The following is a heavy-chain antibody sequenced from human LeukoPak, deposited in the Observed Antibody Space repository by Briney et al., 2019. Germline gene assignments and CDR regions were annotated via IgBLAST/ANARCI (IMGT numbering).Heavy chain of an antibody. CDR3: AKVVVPATISDAFDI. J-gene: IGHJ3*02. Sequence: GGSLRLSCAASGFTFSSYAMSWVRQAPGKGLEWVSAISGSGGSTYYADSVKGWFTISRDNSKNTLYLQMNSLRAEDTAVYYCAKVVVPATISDAFDIWGQGTMVTVSS. CDR1: GFTFSSYA. CDR2: ISGSGGST. D-gene: IGHD2-15*01. V-gene: IGHV3-23*01.